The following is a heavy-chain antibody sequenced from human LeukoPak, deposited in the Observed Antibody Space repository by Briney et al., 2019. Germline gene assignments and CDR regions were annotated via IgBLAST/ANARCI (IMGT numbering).Heavy chain of an antibody. D-gene: IGHD6-13*01. V-gene: IGHV4-34*01. J-gene: IGHJ6*03. CDR3: ARGRVSSSSWYSTYYYYFYMDV. Sequence: SETLSLTCAVYGGSFSGYYWSWIRQPPGKGLEWIGEINHSGSTNYNPSLKSRVTISVDTSKNHFSLELSSVTAADTAVYFCARGRVSSSSWYSTYYYYFYMDVWGKGTTVTVSS. CDR1: GGSFSGYY. CDR2: INHSGST.